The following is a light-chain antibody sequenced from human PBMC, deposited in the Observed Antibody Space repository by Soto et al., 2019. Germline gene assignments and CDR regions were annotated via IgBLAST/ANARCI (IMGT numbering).Light chain of an antibody. CDR3: QQYNSDPLT. CDR1: QRISTW. Sequence: DIQMTQSPSTLSASVGDRVTITCRASQRISTWLAWCQQKPGKAPKFMISKAPTLESGVQSRFSGSGSGTEFTLTSSSLHPDDFANYYCQQYNSDPLTFVGGTKVEIK. CDR2: KAP. V-gene: IGKV1-5*03. J-gene: IGKJ4*01.